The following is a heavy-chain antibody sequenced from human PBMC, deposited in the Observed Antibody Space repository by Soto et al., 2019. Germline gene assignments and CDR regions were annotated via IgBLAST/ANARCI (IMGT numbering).Heavy chain of an antibody. CDR1: GYTFTSYY. V-gene: IGHV1-46*01. CDR3: ARDQGSRITIFGVVTKGRPLNGMDV. D-gene: IGHD3-3*01. Sequence: GASVKVSCKASGYTFTSYYMHWVRQAPGQGLEWMGIINPSGGSTSYAQKFQGRVTMTRDTSTSTVYMELSSLRSEDTAVYYCARDQGSRITIFGVVTKGRPLNGMDVWG. CDR2: INPSGGST. J-gene: IGHJ6*02.